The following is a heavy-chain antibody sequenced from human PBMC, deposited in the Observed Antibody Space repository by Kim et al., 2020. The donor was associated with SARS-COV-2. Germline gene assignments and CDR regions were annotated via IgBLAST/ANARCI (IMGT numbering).Heavy chain of an antibody. CDR3: AKDASYTGYGMDV. V-gene: IGHV3-33*06. J-gene: IGHJ6*02. Sequence: SADAVEARFPTARDNSKNTLSLQMNRLSAEDTAVYYCAKDASYTGYGMDVWGQGTTVTVSS. D-gene: IGHD3-16*01.